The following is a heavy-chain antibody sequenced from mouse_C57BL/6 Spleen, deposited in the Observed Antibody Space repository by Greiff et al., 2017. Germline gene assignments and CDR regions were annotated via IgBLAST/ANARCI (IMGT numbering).Heavy chain of an antibody. V-gene: IGHV1-82*01. CDR2: IYPGDGDT. CDR3: VRMAYSGVDWYFDV. Sequence: QVQLQQSGPELVKPGASVKISCKASGYAFSSSWMNWVKQRPGKGLEWIGRIYPGDGDTNYNGKFKGKATLTADKSSSTAYMQLSSLTSEDSAVYFCVRMAYSGVDWYFDVWGKGTTVTVSS. D-gene: IGHD1-1*01. J-gene: IGHJ1*03. CDR1: GYAFSSSW.